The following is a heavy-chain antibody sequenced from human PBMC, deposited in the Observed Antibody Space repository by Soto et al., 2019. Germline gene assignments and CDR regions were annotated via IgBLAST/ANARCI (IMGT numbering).Heavy chain of an antibody. CDR1: GGTFNTYA. CDR2: ISPMFGAA. J-gene: IGHJ4*02. V-gene: IGHV1-69*19. CDR3: AREVQVHTPAFVY. Sequence: QVQLVQSGAEMKKPGSSVKGCCQSSGGTFNTYAMNWVRQAPGQGPEWMGDISPMFGAANYAPKFQGRVTITADESRGTSYMQLSSLTSEDTALYFCAREVQVHTPAFVYWGQRTLVTVSS. D-gene: IGHD3-10*01.